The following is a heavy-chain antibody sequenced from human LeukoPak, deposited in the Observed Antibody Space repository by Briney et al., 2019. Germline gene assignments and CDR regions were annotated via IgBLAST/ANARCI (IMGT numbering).Heavy chain of an antibody. CDR2: INPNSGGT. Sequence: ASVKVSCKASGYTFTSYGISWVRQAPGQGLEWMGWINPNSGGTNYAQKFQGRVTMTRDTSISTAYMELSRLRSDDTAVYYCARGGSGSYPRLYYYYYYMDVWGKGTTVTVSS. CDR1: GYTFTSYG. V-gene: IGHV1-2*02. J-gene: IGHJ6*03. CDR3: ARGGSGSYPRLYYYYYYMDV. D-gene: IGHD3-10*01.